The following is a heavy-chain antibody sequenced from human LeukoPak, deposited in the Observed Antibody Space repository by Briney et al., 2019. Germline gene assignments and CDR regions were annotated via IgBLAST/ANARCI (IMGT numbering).Heavy chain of an antibody. Sequence: PGGSLRLSCAASGFTFNNYNMNWVRQAPGKALEWVSSITSSGTYIFYADSVKGRFTISRDNAKNSLYLQMNSLRAEDTALYYCARLRYNDFWSGHWKYYYYMDVWGKGTTVTVSS. J-gene: IGHJ6*03. D-gene: IGHD3-3*01. V-gene: IGHV3-21*01. CDR2: ITSSGTYI. CDR3: ARLRYNDFWSGHWKYYYYMDV. CDR1: GFTFNNYN.